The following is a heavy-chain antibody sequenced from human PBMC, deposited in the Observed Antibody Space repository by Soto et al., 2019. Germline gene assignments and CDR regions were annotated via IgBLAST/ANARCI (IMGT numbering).Heavy chain of an antibody. Sequence: QVQLQESGTGLVKPSQTLSLTCTVSGGSISSGDYYWSWIRQPPGKGLEWIGYIYYSGSTYYNPSLKSRVTISVDTSKNQFSLRLSSVTAADTAVYYCARERPDGCRLDPWGQGTLVTVSS. CDR2: IYYSGST. V-gene: IGHV4-30-4*01. J-gene: IGHJ5*02. CDR3: ARERPDGCRLDP. D-gene: IGHD6-19*01. CDR1: GGSISSGDYY.